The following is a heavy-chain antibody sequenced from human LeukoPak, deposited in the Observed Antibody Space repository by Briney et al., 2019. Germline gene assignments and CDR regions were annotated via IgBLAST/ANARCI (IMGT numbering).Heavy chain of an antibody. CDR2: INPNSGGT. Sequence: GASVKVSCKASGYTFTGYFIHWVRQAPGQGLEWMGWINPNSGGTNFAQKFQGRVTMTRDTSINTACMELSRLRSDDTAVYYCAKGYYDTSGYYYVYFHYWGQGTLVTVAS. V-gene: IGHV1-2*02. CDR1: GYTFTGYF. CDR3: AKGYYDTSGYYYVYFHY. D-gene: IGHD3-22*01. J-gene: IGHJ4*02.